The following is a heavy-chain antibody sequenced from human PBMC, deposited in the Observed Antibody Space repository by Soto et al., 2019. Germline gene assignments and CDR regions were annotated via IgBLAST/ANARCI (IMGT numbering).Heavy chain of an antibody. Sequence: SETLSLTCTVSGGSITNYYWTWTRQPAGKGLEWIGRIYSNGDTNYNPSLKSRITMSVDTSKNQFSLNLSSVTAADTAVYYCARDYYGSGSRFDYWGQGTLVTVSS. CDR2: IYSNGDT. D-gene: IGHD3-10*01. V-gene: IGHV4-4*07. CDR3: ARDYYGSGSRFDY. J-gene: IGHJ4*02. CDR1: GGSITNYY.